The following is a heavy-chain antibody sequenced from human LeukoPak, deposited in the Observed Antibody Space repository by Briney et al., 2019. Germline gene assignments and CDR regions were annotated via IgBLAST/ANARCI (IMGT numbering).Heavy chain of an antibody. Sequence: GESLKISCKGSGYSFTSYWIGWVRQLPGKGLEWMGIIYPGDSDTRYSPSFQGQVTISADKSISTAYLQWSSLKASDTAMYYCARAYYYDSSGRKIDAFDIWGQGTMVTVSS. V-gene: IGHV5-51*01. J-gene: IGHJ3*02. CDR1: GYSFTSYW. CDR2: IYPGDSDT. D-gene: IGHD3-22*01. CDR3: ARAYYYDSSGRKIDAFDI.